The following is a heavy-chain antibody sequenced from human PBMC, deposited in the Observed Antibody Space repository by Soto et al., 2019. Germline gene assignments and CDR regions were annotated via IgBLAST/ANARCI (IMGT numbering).Heavy chain of an antibody. D-gene: IGHD6-19*01. CDR3: ARVGYSSGWYNYFDY. CDR1: GGSISSSSYY. J-gene: IGHJ4*02. V-gene: IGHV4-39*01. Sequence: SETLSLTCTVSGGSISSSSYYWGWIRQPPGKGLEWIGSIYYSGSTYYNPSLKSRVTISVDTSKNQFSLKLSSVTAADTAVYYCARVGYSSGWYNYFDYWGQGTLVTVSS. CDR2: IYYSGST.